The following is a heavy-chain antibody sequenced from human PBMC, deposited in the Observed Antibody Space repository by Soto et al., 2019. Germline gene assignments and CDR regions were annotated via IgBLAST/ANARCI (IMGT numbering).Heavy chain of an antibody. CDR2: ISGSGGST. J-gene: IGHJ4*02. CDR3: AKGPQNYRH. V-gene: IGHV3-23*01. D-gene: IGHD1-7*01. CDR1: GFTNTDFA. Sequence: PGGSLRLSCAASGFTNTDFALHWVRQAPGKGLEWVSAISGSGGSTYYADSVKGRFTISRDNSKNTLYLQMNSLRAEDTAVYYRAKGPQNYRHWGQGTLVTVSS.